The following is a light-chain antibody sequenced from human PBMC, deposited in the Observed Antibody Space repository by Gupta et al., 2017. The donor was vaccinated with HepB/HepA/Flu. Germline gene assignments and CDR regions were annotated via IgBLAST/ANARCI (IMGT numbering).Light chain of an antibody. J-gene: IGKJ1*01. CDR3: QYDDSCPWA. Sequence: DIQLTQSPSTLSASIGDKVSITCRASQSINSWLAWFQQKPGKAPTVVIYKASNLESGVPSRFSGSGSGTEFTLTINSLQPDDFATYYCQYDDSCPWACGQGTQVEIK. V-gene: IGKV1-5*03. CDR2: KAS. CDR1: QSINSW.